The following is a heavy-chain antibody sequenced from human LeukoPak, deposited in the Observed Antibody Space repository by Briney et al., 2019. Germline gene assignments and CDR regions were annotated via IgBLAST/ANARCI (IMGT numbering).Heavy chain of an antibody. D-gene: IGHD3-10*01. CDR1: GGSISSGGYY. Sequence: SETLSPTCTVSGGSISSGGYYWSWIRQHPGKGLEWIGYIYYSGSTYYNPSLKSRVTISVDTSKNQFSLKLSSVTAADTAVYYCARVRITMVRGVRGSNEFDYWGQGTLVTVSS. CDR2: IYYSGST. V-gene: IGHV4-31*03. CDR3: ARVRITMVRGVRGSNEFDY. J-gene: IGHJ4*02.